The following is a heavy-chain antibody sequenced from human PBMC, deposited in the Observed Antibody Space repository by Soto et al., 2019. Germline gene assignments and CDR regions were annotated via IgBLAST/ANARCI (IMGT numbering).Heavy chain of an antibody. CDR2: IIPVFGTP. J-gene: IGHJ4*02. Sequence: QVQLVQSGAEVKETGSSVKVSCKSSGYIFKNYAVTWLRQAPGQGLEWMGGIIPVFGTPDYSQKFRGRVTIAADESTSTVYIELRSLTSEDTAVYYCARHLYDYVWGSYRHRGQGTLVTLSS. CDR3: ARHLYDYVWGSYRH. V-gene: IGHV1-69*01. D-gene: IGHD3-16*02. CDR1: GYIFKNYA.